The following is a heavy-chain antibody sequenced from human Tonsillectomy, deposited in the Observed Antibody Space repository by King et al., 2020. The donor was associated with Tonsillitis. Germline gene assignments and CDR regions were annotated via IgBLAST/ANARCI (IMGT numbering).Heavy chain of an antibody. CDR3: ARVYGVLYH. CDR2: MYYSGST. Sequence: QLQESGPGLVKPSETLSLTCSVSGGSISSSSYHWGWIRQPPGKGLEWIGNMYYSGSTHYNPSLKSRVTISVDTSKNQFSLKLSSVTAADTAVYYCARVYGVLYHWGQGTLVTVSS. D-gene: IGHD4-17*01. CDR1: GGSISSSSYH. V-gene: IGHV4-39*07. J-gene: IGHJ5*02.